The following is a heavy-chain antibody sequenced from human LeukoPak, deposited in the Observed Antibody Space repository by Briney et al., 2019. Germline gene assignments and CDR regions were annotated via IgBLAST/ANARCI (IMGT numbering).Heavy chain of an antibody. J-gene: IGHJ4*02. V-gene: IGHV1-8*03. CDR3: ARHSYSSSSIDY. CDR2: MNPNSGNT. D-gene: IGHD6-6*01. CDR1: GGTFSSYA. Sequence: GSSVKVSCKASGGTFSSYAINWVRQATGQGLEWMGWMNPNSGNTGYAQKFQGRVTITRNTSISTAYMELSSLRSEDTAVYYCARHSYSSSSIDYWGQGTLVTVSS.